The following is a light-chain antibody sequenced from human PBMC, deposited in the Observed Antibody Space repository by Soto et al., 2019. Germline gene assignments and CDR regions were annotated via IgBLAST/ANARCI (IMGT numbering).Light chain of an antibody. V-gene: IGKV1-5*03. CDR2: KAS. CDR3: QQYNSYSGYT. Sequence: DIQMPKSPSTLSASVGERVTITCRASKSISSWLAWYQQKPGKAPKLLIYKASSLESGVPSRFSGSGSGTEFTLTISSLQPDDFATYYCQQYNSYSGYTFGQGTKLEIK. J-gene: IGKJ2*01. CDR1: KSISSW.